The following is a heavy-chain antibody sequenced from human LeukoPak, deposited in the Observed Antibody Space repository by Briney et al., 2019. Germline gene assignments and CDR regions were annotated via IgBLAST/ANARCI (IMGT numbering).Heavy chain of an antibody. CDR3: AREPMTSTLDY. D-gene: IGHD4-11*01. CDR2: ISSSGSTI. J-gene: IGHJ4*02. V-gene: IGHV3-11*01. CDR1: GFTFSDYY. Sequence: GGSLRLSCAASGFTFSDYYMSWIRQAPGKGLEWVSYISSSGSTIYYADSVKGRFTISRDNAKNSLYLQMDSLRAEDTAVYYCAREPMTSTLDYWGQGTLVTVSS.